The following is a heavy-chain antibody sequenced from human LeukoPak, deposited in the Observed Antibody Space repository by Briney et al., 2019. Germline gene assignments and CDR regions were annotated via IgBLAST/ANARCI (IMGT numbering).Heavy chain of an antibody. D-gene: IGHD3-22*01. CDR1: GFTFSSYW. CDR2: IKQDGSEK. V-gene: IGHV3-7*01. Sequence: GSLRLSCAASGFTFSSYWMSWVRQAPGKGLEWVANIKQDGSEKYYVDSVKGRFTISRDNAKNSLYLQMNSLRAEDTAVYYCASWWDSSGYYYDPAEYFQHWGQGTLVTVSS. CDR3: ASWWDSSGYYYDPAEYFQH. J-gene: IGHJ1*01.